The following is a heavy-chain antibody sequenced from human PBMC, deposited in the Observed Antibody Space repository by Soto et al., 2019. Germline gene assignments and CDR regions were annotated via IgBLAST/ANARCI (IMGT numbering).Heavy chain of an antibody. V-gene: IGHV3-15*07. CDR3: TTDLAAAGIDY. Sequence: GGSLRLSCAASGFSFSNYAMNWVRQAPGKGLEWVGRIKSKTDGGTTDYAAPVKGRFTISRDDSKNTLYLQMNSLKTEDTAVYYCTTDLAAAGIDYWGQGTLVTVSS. D-gene: IGHD6-13*01. CDR2: IKSKTDGGTT. CDR1: GFSFSNYA. J-gene: IGHJ4*02.